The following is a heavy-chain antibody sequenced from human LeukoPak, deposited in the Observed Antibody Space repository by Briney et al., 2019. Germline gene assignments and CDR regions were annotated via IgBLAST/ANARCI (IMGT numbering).Heavy chain of an antibody. J-gene: IGHJ4*02. D-gene: IGHD5-18*01. V-gene: IGHV3-48*03. CDR3: ARTIQTLAFDY. Sequence: GGSLRLSCAASGFTVSSNYMSWVRQAPGKGLEWVSYISSSGSTIYYADSVKGRFTISRDNAKNSLYLQMNSLRAEDTAVYYCARTIQTLAFDYWGQGTLVTVSS. CDR2: ISSSGSTI. CDR1: GFTVSSNY.